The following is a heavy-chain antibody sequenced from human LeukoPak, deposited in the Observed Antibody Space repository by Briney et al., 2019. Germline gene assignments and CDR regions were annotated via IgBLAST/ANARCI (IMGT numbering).Heavy chain of an antibody. CDR3: ARGGGATAVDY. J-gene: IGHJ4*02. Sequence: SGPALVKPTQTLTLTCTFTGFSLRTSGMRVSWIRQPPGKALEWLARIDWDDDKFYSKSLKPRLTISKDTSKNQVVLTMTNMDPVDTATYYCARGGGATAVDYWGQGTLVTVSS. D-gene: IGHD1-26*01. CDR2: IDWDDDK. V-gene: IGHV2-70*04. CDR1: GFSLRTSGMR.